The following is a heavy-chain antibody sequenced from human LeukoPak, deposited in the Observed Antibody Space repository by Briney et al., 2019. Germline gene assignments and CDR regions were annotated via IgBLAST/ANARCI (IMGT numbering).Heavy chain of an antibody. J-gene: IGHJ4*02. CDR2: INSDSCGT. D-gene: IGHD4-17*01. Sequence: ASVKVSCKASGYTFTGYYIDWVRQAPGQGLDWMGWINSDSCGTNYAQKFHGRVTMNMDTSTSTAYMELSSLSSDDTAFYYCARDTITVTTPYFDYWGQGTLVTVPS. CDR3: ARDTITVTTPYFDY. V-gene: IGHV1-2*02. CDR1: GYTFTGYY.